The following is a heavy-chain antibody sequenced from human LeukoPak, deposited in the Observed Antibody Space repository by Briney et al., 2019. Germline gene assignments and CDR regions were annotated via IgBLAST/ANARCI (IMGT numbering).Heavy chain of an antibody. CDR3: AGTYYYDSSAYAGHS. CDR2: IYYSGYT. V-gene: IGHV4-39*01. J-gene: IGHJ3*01. CDR1: GGSISSSSYY. D-gene: IGHD3-22*01. Sequence: SETLSLTCTVSGGSISSSSYYWGWIRQPPGKGLEWIGSIYYSGYTYYNPSLKSRVTISVDTSKNQFSLKLSSVTAADTAVFYCAGTYYYDSSAYAGHSWGQGTMVTVSS.